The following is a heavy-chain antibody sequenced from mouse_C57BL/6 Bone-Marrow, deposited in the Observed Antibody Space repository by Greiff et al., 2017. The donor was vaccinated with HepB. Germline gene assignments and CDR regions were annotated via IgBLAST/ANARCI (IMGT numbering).Heavy chain of an antibody. Sequence: QVQLQQSGAELARPGASVKLSCKASGYTFTSYGISWVKQRTGQGLEWIGEIYPRSGNTYYNEKFKGKATLTADKSSSTAYMELRSLTSEDSAVYYCARRGIYFDVWGTGTTVTVSS. V-gene: IGHV1-81*01. CDR1: GYTFTSYG. CDR2: IYPRSGNT. CDR3: ARRGIYFDV. J-gene: IGHJ1*03.